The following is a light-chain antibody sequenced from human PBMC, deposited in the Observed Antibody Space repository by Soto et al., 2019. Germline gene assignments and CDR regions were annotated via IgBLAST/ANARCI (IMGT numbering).Light chain of an antibody. Sequence: QSALTQPPSASGSPGQSVTISCTGTSSDVGGYNYVSWYQQHPGKAPRLMIYEVSKRPSGVPDRFSGSKSGNTASLTVSGLQAEDEADYYCSSYAGSNNLLFDGGTKLTVL. J-gene: IGLJ2*01. CDR1: SSDVGGYNY. CDR3: SSYAGSNNLL. CDR2: EVS. V-gene: IGLV2-8*01.